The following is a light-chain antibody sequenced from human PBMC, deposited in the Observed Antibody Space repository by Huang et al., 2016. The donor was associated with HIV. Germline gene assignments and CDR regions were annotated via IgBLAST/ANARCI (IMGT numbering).Light chain of an antibody. J-gene: IGKJ1*01. Sequence: EIVLTQSPATLSLSPGETATLACRASQSVSNYLAWYQQKPGQAPSLVIYDPSNRDAGIPSKFSGSGSGTDFTLTISSLEPEDFAVYDCQQLGNWHWPFGQGTKVEIK. CDR3: QQLGNWHWP. CDR2: DPS. V-gene: IGKV3-11*01. CDR1: QSVSNY.